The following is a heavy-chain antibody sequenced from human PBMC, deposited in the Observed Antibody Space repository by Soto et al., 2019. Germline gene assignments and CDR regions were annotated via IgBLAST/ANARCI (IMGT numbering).Heavy chain of an antibody. CDR2: IYYSGST. Sequence: SETLSLTCTVSGGSISSGDYYWSWIRQPPGKGLEWIGYIYYSGSTYYNPSLKSRVTISVDTSKNQFSLKLSSVTAADTAVYYCAREREDYYDSSGYDYWGQGTLVTVSS. CDR3: AREREDYYDSSGYDY. CDR1: GGSISSGDYY. J-gene: IGHJ4*02. D-gene: IGHD3-22*01. V-gene: IGHV4-30-4*01.